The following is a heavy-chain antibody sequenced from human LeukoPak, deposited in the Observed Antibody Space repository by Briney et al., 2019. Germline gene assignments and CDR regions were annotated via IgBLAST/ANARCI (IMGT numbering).Heavy chain of an antibody. CDR2: IYYSGST. CDR1: GGSISSYY. V-gene: IGHV4-59*01. CDR3: AVAYCGGDCYPSDAFDI. D-gene: IGHD2-21*02. J-gene: IGHJ3*02. Sequence: PSETLSLTCTVSGGSISSYYWSWIRQPPGKGLEWIRYIYYSGSTNYNPSLKSRVTISVDTSKNQFSLRLSSVTAADTAVYYCAVAYCGGDCYPSDAFDIWGQGTMVTVSS.